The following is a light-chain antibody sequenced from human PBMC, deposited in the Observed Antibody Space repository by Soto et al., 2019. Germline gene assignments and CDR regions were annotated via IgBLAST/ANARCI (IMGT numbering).Light chain of an antibody. CDR3: QSYDSSLSGSRV. CDR2: ANN. CDR1: SSNIGAGYD. V-gene: IGLV1-40*01. J-gene: IGLJ1*01. Sequence: QSVLTQPPSVSGAPGQRVTISCTGSSSNIGAGYDVHWYQQLPGTAPKLLIYANNNRPSGVPDRFSGSKSVTSASLAITGLRAEDEADYYCQSYDSSLSGSRVFGTGTKVTVL.